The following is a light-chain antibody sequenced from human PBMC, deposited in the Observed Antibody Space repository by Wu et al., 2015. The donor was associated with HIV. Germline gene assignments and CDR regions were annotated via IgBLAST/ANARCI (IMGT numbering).Light chain of an antibody. Sequence: DIQLTQSPSFLSVSVGDRVTITCRASQGISSYLAWYQQKPGKAPNLLIYAASTLHFGVPSRFSGSGSGTEFTLTISSLQPEDSATYYCQQSYSTPYTFGQGTKLEIK. CDR3: QQSYSTPYT. V-gene: IGKV1-9*01. CDR2: AAS. CDR1: QGISSY. J-gene: IGKJ2*01.